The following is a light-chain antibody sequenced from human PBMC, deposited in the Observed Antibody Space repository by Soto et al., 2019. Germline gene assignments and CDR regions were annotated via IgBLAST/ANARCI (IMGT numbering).Light chain of an antibody. CDR3: AVWDDSLNGLL. V-gene: IGLV1-44*01. J-gene: IGLJ3*02. CDR2: SNN. Sequence: QSVLTQPPSASGTPGQRVTPSCFGSTSNIGKWTVNWYQQFPGTAPKLPIYSNNQRPSGVPDRFSGSKSGTSASLAISGLQSEDEAEYYCAVWDDSLNGLLFGGGTQLTVL. CDR1: TSNIGKWT.